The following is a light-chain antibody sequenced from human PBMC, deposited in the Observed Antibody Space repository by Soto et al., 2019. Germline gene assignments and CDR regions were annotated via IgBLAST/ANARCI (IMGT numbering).Light chain of an antibody. CDR3: QQRSNWPPV. Sequence: EIVLTQSPATLSLSPGERATLSCRASQSVRTYLSYVAWYQQRPVQAPRLLIYDASNRATGIPARFSGSGSGTDFTLTISSLEPEDFAVYYCQQRSNWPPVFGGGTKVEIK. CDR1: QSVRTY. V-gene: IGKV3-11*01. CDR2: DAS. J-gene: IGKJ4*01.